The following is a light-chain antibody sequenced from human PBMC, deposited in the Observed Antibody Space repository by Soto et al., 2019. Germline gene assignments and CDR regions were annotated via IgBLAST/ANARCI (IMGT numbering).Light chain of an antibody. J-gene: IGLJ3*02. CDR3: AAWDDSLSSPV. V-gene: IGLV1-47*01. CDR2: RNN. CDR1: SSNIGINY. Sequence: QLVLTQPPSASGTPGQRVTISCSGSSSNIGINYVYWYQQLPGTAPKLLIYRNNQRPSGVPDRFSGSKSGTSASLAISGLRSEDEADYYCAAWDDSLSSPVFGGGTQLTVL.